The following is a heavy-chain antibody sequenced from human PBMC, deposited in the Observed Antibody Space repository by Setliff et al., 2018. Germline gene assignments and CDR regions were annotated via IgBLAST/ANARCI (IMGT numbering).Heavy chain of an antibody. CDR1: GGSINNYH. CDR2: VGYNGNT. D-gene: IGHD1-1*01. CDR3: ATLRTSTHFDY. J-gene: IGHJ4*02. Sequence: SETLSLTCTVSGGSINNYHWNWIRQPPGKGLEWIGYVGYNGNTFYNPSLKSRVTMSVDTSKNQFSLKLSSVTAADTAVYYCATLRTSTHFDYWGQGTLVTVSS. V-gene: IGHV4-59*04.